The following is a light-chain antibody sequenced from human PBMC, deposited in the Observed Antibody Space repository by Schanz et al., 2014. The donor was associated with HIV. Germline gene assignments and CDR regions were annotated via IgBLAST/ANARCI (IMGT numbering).Light chain of an antibody. Sequence: EIVLTQSPGTLSLSPGERATLSCRASQSVSSNYLAWYQQKPGQAPTLLIYGASSRATGIPDRFSGSGSGTDFTLTISRLEPEDFAVYYCHQYAGSFGQGTRLEIK. J-gene: IGKJ5*01. CDR1: QSVSSNY. CDR3: HQYAGS. CDR2: GAS. V-gene: IGKV3-20*01.